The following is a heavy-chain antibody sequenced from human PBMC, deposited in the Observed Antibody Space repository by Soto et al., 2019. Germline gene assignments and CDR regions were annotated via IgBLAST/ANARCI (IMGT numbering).Heavy chain of an antibody. J-gene: IGHJ5*02. CDR1: GYTFTSYA. D-gene: IGHD3-9*01. Sequence: ASVKVSCKASGYTFTSYAMHWVRQAPGQRLEWMGWINAGNGNTKYSQKFQGRVTITRDTSASTAYMELSSLRSEDTAVYYCARSQYYDISTGYNPLGSWGQGTLVTVS. V-gene: IGHV1-3*01. CDR3: ARSQYYDISTGYNPLGS. CDR2: INAGNGNT.